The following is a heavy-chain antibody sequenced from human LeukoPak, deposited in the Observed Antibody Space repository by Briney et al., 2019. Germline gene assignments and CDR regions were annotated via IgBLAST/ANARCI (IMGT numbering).Heavy chain of an antibody. CDR1: GFALSSYA. D-gene: IGHD6-19*01. Sequence: PGGSLRLSCAASGFALSSYAMNWVRQAPGKGLEWVSGITVNGANTYYADSVKGRFTISTDTSNNILYMQRSSLSAEDTAVYYCARLDYFDYWGQGTLVAVSS. J-gene: IGHJ4*02. V-gene: IGHV3-23*01. CDR3: ARLDYFDY. CDR2: ITVNGANT.